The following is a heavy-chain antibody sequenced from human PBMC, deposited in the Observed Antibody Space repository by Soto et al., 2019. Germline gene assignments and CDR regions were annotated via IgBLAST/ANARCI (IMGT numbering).Heavy chain of an antibody. CDR1: GYTFTSYG. CDR2: ISAYNGNT. D-gene: IGHD6-19*01. J-gene: IGHJ6*02. CDR3: ARVRMVFTGSGWDYYYYGMDV. Sequence: QVQLVQSGAEVKKPGASVKVSCKASGYTFTSYGISWVRQAPGQGLEWMGWISAYNGNTNYAQKLQGRVTMTTDTSTSTAYMELRSLRSDDTAVYYCARVRMVFTGSGWDYYYYGMDVWGQGTTVTVSS. V-gene: IGHV1-18*01.